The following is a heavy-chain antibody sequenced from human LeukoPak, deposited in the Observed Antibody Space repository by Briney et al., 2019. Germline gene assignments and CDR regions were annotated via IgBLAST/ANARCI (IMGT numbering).Heavy chain of an antibody. V-gene: IGHV1-18*01. D-gene: IGHD5-24*01. CDR1: GYIFTSYG. CDR2: IDGYNANT. CDR3: ARSGVEMATIHAFDM. Sequence: ASVKVSCKASGYIFTSYGISWVRQAPGQGLEWMGWIDGYNANTNYAQRLQDRVTMTTDTSTSTAYMEVRSLRSDDTAVYYCARSGVEMATIHAFDMWGQGTMVTVSS. J-gene: IGHJ3*02.